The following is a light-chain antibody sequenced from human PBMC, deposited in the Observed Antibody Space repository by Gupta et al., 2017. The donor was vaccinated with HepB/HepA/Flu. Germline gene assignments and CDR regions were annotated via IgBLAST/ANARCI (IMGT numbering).Light chain of an antibody. CDR3: QAWDSTTTLV. CDR2: QDT. V-gene: IGLV3-1*01. Sequence: SYELTQPPSVSVSPGQTASITCSGDKLGDKYACWYQQKPGQSPVLVIYQDTKRPPGIPERFSGSNSGNTATLTISGTQAVDEADYYCQAWDSTTTLVFGTGTKVTVL. J-gene: IGLJ1*01. CDR1: KLGDKY.